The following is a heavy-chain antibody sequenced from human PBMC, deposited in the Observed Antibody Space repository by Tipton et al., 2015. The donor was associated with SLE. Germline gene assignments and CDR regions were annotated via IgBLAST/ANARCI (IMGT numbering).Heavy chain of an antibody. CDR3: LRSPNYDYGMDV. CDR2: IWYHGSNK. CDR1: GFTFSSYG. V-gene: IGHV3-33*08. J-gene: IGHJ6*02. Sequence: SLRLSCAASGFTFSSYGMHWVRQAPGKGLEWVAVIWYHGSNKYYAYSVKGRFTISRDNSKNTLYLQMNSLRAEDTAVYYCLRSPNYDYGMDVWGRGTTVTVSS.